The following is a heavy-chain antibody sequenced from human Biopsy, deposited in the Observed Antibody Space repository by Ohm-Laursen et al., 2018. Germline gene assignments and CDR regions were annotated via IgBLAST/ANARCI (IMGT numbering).Heavy chain of an antibody. CDR1: GASVKTSGYF. D-gene: IGHD3-9*01. Sequence: SQTLSLTCRVSGASVKTSGYFWAWIRQRPGKGLEWIGYISYNERTHYNPSLTSRLAISFDTSNNRISLQLRSVSVADTAVYYCVREPKTGTAEAWYFDLWGRGSPVT. CDR2: ISYNERT. J-gene: IGHJ2*01. CDR3: VREPKTGTAEAWYFDL. V-gene: IGHV4-31*03.